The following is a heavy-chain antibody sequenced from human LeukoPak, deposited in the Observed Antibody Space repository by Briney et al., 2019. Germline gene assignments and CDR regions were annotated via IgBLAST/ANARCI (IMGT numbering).Heavy chain of an antibody. D-gene: IGHD6-19*01. CDR3: ASHRLSGWDETQYYFDF. CDR2: IYYSGST. CDR1: GGSISSYY. V-gene: IGHV4-59*01. Sequence: PSETLSLTCTVSGGSISSYYWSWIRQPPGKGLEWIGYIYYSGSTNYNPSLKSRVTISVDTSKNQFSLKLSSVTAADMAVYYCASHRLSGWDETQYYFDFWGQGTLVTGSP. J-gene: IGHJ4*02.